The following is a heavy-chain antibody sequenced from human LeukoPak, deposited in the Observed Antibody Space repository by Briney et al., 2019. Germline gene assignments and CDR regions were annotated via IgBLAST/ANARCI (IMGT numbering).Heavy chain of an antibody. D-gene: IGHD3-22*01. CDR1: GFTFSNSG. CDR3: TRLRSISGYSP. J-gene: IGHJ5*02. CDR2: IGGST. V-gene: IGHV3-23*01. Sequence: QSGGSLRLSCAASGFTFSNSGMSWVRQAPGKGLEWVSGIGGSTYYRDSVKGRFTISRDDPKNMAYLQMNSLKTEDTAIYFCTRLRSISGYSPWGQGTLVTVSS.